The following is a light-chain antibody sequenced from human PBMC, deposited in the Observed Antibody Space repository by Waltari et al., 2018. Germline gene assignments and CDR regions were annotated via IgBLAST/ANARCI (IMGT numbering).Light chain of an antibody. V-gene: IGKV4-1*01. J-gene: IGKJ3*01. CDR1: QNILYSSDQKNY. CDR3: QQYYGIPFT. Sequence: DIVLTQSPDSLAVSLGERATINCKSTQNILYSSDQKNYLAWYQQKAGQPPKLLIYWASTQESGVPDRFSGSGSGTDFTLTISSLQAGDVAVYYCQQYYGIPFTFGPGTKVEIK. CDR2: WAS.